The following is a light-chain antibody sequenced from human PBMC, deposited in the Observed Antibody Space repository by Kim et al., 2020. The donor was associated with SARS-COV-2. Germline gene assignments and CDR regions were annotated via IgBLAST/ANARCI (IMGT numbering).Light chain of an antibody. CDR1: QHVYNGY. CDR2: QTS. CDR3: QQYGSSPPYT. J-gene: IGKJ2*01. V-gene: IGKV3-20*01. Sequence: STGEGATLSCRASQHVYNGYLAWYQQRLGQAPRLLIYQTSNRATGIPDRFSGSGSGTDFTLTISRLEPEDFAVYYCQQYGSSPPYTFGQGTKLEI.